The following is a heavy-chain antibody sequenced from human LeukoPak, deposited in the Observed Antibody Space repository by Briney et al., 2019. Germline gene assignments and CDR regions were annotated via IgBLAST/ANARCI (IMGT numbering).Heavy chain of an antibody. CDR3: ARGNYDFWSGYYTWWFDP. CDR2: INHSGST. J-gene: IGHJ5*02. D-gene: IGHD3-3*01. Sequence: PSETLSLTCAVYGGSFSGYYWSWIRQPPGKGLEWIGEINHSGSTNYNPSLKSRVTISVDTSENQFSLKLSSVTAADTAVYYCARGNYDFWSGYYTWWFDPWGQGTLVTVSS. V-gene: IGHV4-34*01. CDR1: GGSFSGYY.